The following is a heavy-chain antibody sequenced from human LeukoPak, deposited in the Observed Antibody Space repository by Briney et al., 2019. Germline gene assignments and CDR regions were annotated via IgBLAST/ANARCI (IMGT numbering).Heavy chain of an antibody. V-gene: IGHV2-5*01. D-gene: IGHD5/OR15-5a*01. CDR2: IYWNDDK. Sequence: SGPTLVNPTQTLTLTCTFSGFSLSTSGVGVGWTRQPPGKALEWLALIYWNDDKRNSPSLKSRLTITKDTSKNQVVLTMTNMDPVDTATYYCAHRRPLPQNDAFDIWGQGTMVTVSS. J-gene: IGHJ3*02. CDR3: AHRRPLPQNDAFDI. CDR1: GFSLSTSGVG.